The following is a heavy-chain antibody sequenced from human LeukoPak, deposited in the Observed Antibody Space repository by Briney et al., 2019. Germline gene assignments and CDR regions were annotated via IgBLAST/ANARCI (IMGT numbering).Heavy chain of an antibody. CDR1: GYSFTSYW. Sequence: PGESLKISCKGSGYSFTSYWISWVRQMPGKGLEWMGMIYPGDSDIRYSPSFQGQVTISADKSISTAYLQWSSLKASDTAMYYCARQEYCSGGSCYTWFDPWGQGTLVTVSS. CDR2: IYPGDSDI. J-gene: IGHJ5*02. CDR3: ARQEYCSGGSCYTWFDP. D-gene: IGHD2-15*01. V-gene: IGHV5-51*01.